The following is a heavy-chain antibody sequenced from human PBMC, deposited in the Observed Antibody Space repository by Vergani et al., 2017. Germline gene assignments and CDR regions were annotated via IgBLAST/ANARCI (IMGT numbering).Heavy chain of an antibody. CDR2: ISYDGSNK. D-gene: IGHD2-8*01. V-gene: IGHV3-30-3*01. CDR1: GFTFSSYA. J-gene: IGHJ4*02. CDR3: AKGGVWRIVLMVYADY. Sequence: VQLVESGGGVVQPGRSLRLSCAASGFTFSSYAMHWVRQAPGKGLEWVAVISYDGSNKYYADSVKGRFTISRDNSKNTLYLQMNSLRAEDTAVYYCAKGGVWRIVLMVYADYWGQGTLVTVSS.